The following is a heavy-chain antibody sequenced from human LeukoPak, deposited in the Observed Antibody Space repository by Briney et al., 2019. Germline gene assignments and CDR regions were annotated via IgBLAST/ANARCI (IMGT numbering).Heavy chain of an antibody. CDR1: GGTFTTYG. CDR2: IIPTFGTA. D-gene: IGHD7-27*01. Sequence: GASVKVSCKASGGTFTTYGINWVRQAPGQGLEWMGGIIPTFGTAKYAQKFQGRVTITADEFTSAAYMELSSLTSDDTAVYYCASEWGRGHPFRDVFDIWGQGTMVTVSS. CDR3: ASEWGRGHPFRDVFDI. V-gene: IGHV1-69*01. J-gene: IGHJ3*02.